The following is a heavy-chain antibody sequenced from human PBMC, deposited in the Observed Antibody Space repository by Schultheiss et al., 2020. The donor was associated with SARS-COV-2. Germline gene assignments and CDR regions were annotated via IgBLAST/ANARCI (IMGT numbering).Heavy chain of an antibody. V-gene: IGHV3-30*03. D-gene: IGHD5-24*01. Sequence: GGSLRLSCAASGFTFSSHGMHWVRQAPGKGLEWVAVISYDGSNKYYADSVKGRFTISRDNSKNTLYLQMNSLRAEDTAVYYCAREEGEEMATIRGALNVWGQGTLVTVSS. CDR3: AREEGEEMATIRGALNV. J-gene: IGHJ4*02. CDR2: ISYDGSNK. CDR1: GFTFSSHG.